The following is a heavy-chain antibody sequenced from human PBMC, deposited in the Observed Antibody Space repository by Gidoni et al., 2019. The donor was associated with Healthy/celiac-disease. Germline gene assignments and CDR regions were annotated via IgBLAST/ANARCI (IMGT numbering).Heavy chain of an antibody. J-gene: IGHJ4*02. CDR2: IHSRGST. V-gene: IGHV4-39*01. CDR1: GGSISSSSYY. D-gene: IGHD6-19*01. CDR3: ARHSLPNGWYGKSHY. Sequence: QLQLQESGPGLATPSETLSPTCPVPGGSISSSSYYWGWIRQPPGKGLDWIGSIHSRGSTYYYPSLKRRVTISVDTSKTQFSLKLSSVTAADTAVYYGARHSLPNGWYGKSHYWGQGTLVTVSS.